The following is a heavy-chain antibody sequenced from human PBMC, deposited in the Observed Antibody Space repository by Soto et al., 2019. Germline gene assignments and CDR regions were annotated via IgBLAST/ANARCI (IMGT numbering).Heavy chain of an antibody. J-gene: IGHJ4*02. D-gene: IGHD6-6*01. CDR1: GWSFRGYY. CDR2: INHSGST. V-gene: IGHV4-34*01. Sequence: SETLSLTCAVYGWSFRGYYWSWIRQPPGKGLEWIGEINHSGSTNYNPSLKSRVTISVDTSKNQFSLKLSSVTAADTAVYYCARGHIAARRGTFDYWGQGTLVTVSS. CDR3: ARGHIAARRGTFDY.